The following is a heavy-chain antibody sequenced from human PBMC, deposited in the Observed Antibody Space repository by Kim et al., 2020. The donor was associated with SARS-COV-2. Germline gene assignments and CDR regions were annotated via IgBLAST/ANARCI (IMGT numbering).Heavy chain of an antibody. D-gene: IGHD4-4*01. Sequence: SVKVSCTTSGTTFNTYVISWVRQAPGQGLEWMGGINTAFGSADYAQKFHGRVSITADESTRTAYLELPSLRSADTAVYFCAARHSTSPYYFDYWGQGTLVTVSS. CDR3: AARHSTSPYYFDY. V-gene: IGHV1-69*13. CDR1: GTTFNTYV. J-gene: IGHJ4*02. CDR2: INTAFGSA.